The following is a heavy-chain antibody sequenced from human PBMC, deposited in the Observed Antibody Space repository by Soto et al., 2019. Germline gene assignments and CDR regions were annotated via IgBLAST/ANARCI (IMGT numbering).Heavy chain of an antibody. CDR2: IYYSGST. D-gene: IGHD6-13*01. CDR3: ARDASIAAVYGMDV. Sequence: SETLSLTCTVSGGSISSGGYYWSWIRQHPGKGLEWIGYIYYSGSTYYNPSLKSRVTISVDTSKNQFSLKLSSVTAADTAVYYCARDASIAAVYGMDVWGQGTTVTVPS. J-gene: IGHJ6*02. V-gene: IGHV4-31*03. CDR1: GGSISSGGYY.